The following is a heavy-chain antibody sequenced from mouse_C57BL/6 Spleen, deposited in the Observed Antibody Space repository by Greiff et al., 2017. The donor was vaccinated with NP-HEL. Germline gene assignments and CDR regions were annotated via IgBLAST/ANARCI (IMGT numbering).Heavy chain of an antibody. V-gene: IGHV1-52*01. CDR3: ARLATVGPFDY. CDR2: IDPSDSET. J-gene: IGHJ2*01. CDR1: GYTFTSYW. D-gene: IGHD1-1*01. Sequence: QVQLKQPGAELVRPGSSVKLSCKASGYTFTSYWMHWVKQRPIQGLEWIGNIDPSDSETHYNQKFKDKATLTVDKSSSTAYMQLSSLTSEDSAVYYCARLATVGPFDYWGQGTTLTVSS.